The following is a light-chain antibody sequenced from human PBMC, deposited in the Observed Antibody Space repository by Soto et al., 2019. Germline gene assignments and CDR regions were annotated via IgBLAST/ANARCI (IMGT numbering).Light chain of an antibody. CDR1: QSVSSN. CDR2: GAS. Sequence: IVMTQSPPTLSVSPGERATLSCRASQSVSSNLAWYQQKPGQAPRLLIYGASTRATGIPARFSGSGSGTDFTLTISSLQSEDFAVYYCQQFGSSLTFGGGTKVDIK. CDR3: QQFGSSLT. V-gene: IGKV3-15*01. J-gene: IGKJ4*01.